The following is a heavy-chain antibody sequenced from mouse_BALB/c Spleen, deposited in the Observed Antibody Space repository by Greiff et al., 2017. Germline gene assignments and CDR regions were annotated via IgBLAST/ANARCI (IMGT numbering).Heavy chain of an antibody. V-gene: IGHV5-6-4*01. J-gene: IGHJ3*01. CDR3: TRDGDRFAY. CDR2: ISSGGSYT. D-gene: IGHD3-3*01. CDR1: GFTFSSYT. Sequence: KLVESGGGLVKPGGSLKLSCAASGFTFSSYTMSWVRQTPEKRLEWVATISSGGSYTYYPDSVKGRFTISRDNAKNTLYLQMSSLKSEDTAMYYCTRDGDRFAYWGQGTLVTVSA.